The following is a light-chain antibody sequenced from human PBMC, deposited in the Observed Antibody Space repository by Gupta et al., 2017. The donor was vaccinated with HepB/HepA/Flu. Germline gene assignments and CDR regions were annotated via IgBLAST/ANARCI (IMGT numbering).Light chain of an antibody. Sequence: QTVVTQEPSLSVSPGGPVTLPCGLSSGSVSISYYPSWYQQTPGQAPRTLIYSTNTRSSGVPDRFSGSILGNKAALTITGAQADDESDYYCVLYMGSGVWVFGGGTKLTVL. CDR3: VLYMGSGVWV. CDR2: STN. J-gene: IGLJ3*02. CDR1: SGSVSISYY. V-gene: IGLV8-61*01.